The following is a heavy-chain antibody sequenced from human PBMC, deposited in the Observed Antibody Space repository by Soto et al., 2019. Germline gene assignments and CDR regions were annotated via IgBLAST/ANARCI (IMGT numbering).Heavy chain of an antibody. Sequence: QMQLVQSGPEVKKPGTSVKVSCKASGFTFTSSAMQWVRQARGQRLEWIGWIVVGSGNTNYAQKFQERVTITRDMSIXTAYMELSSLRSEDTAVYYCAAPLNWNEQNDAFDIWGQGTMVTVSS. J-gene: IGHJ3*02. CDR3: AAPLNWNEQNDAFDI. D-gene: IGHD1-20*01. V-gene: IGHV1-58*02. CDR2: IVVGSGNT. CDR1: GFTFTSSA.